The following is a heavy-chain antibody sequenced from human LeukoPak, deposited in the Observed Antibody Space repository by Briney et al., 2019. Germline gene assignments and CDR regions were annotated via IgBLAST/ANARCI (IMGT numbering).Heavy chain of an antibody. CDR1: GYSFTSYW. Sequence: KHGESLKISCKGSGYSFTSYWIGWVRQMPGKGLEWMGIIYPGDSDTRYSPSFQGQVTISADKSISTAYLQWSSLKASDTAMYYCARVRTRYSSTSDNWFDPWGQGTLVTVSS. J-gene: IGHJ5*02. D-gene: IGHD6-13*01. V-gene: IGHV5-51*01. CDR3: ARVRTRYSSTSDNWFDP. CDR2: IYPGDSDT.